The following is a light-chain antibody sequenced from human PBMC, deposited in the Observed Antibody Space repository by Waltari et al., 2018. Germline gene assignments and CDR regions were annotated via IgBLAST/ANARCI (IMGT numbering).Light chain of an antibody. CDR3: HQYNNWWT. V-gene: IGKV3D-15*01. J-gene: IGKJ1*01. CDR2: GVS. CDR1: QSVSTN. Sequence: ETVLTQSPATLSVSPGERVTLSCRASQSVSTNLAWYPQKPGQAPRLLIYGVSTRATGIPGRFSGSGSGTEFTLTINTLQSEDFAVYYCHQYNNWWTFGQGTKVEIK.